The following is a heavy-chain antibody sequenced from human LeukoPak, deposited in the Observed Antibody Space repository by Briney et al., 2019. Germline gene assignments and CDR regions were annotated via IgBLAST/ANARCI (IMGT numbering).Heavy chain of an antibody. D-gene: IGHD3-22*01. CDR2: INWNGGST. J-gene: IGHJ3*02. CDR1: GFTFTTYW. V-gene: IGHV3-20*04. CDR3: ARWRDYYDSSGYSDAFDI. Sequence: GGSLRLSCAASGFTFTTYWMSWVRQAPGKGLEWVSGINWNGGSTGYADSVKGRFTISRDNAKNSLYLQMNSLRAEDTALYYCARWRDYYDSSGYSDAFDIWGQGTMVTVSS.